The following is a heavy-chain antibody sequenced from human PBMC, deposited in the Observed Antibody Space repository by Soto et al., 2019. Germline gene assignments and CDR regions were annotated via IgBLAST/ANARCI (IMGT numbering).Heavy chain of an antibody. Sequence: PGGSLRLSCAASGFTFSSYSMNWVRQAPGKGLEWVSYISSSSSTIYYADSVKGRFTISRDNAKNSLYLQMNSLRDEDTAVYYCAREPRYYYDSSGYLNWIDPSGQGTLVTVSS. D-gene: IGHD3-22*01. CDR1: GFTFSSYS. J-gene: IGHJ5*02. CDR2: ISSSSSTI. V-gene: IGHV3-48*02. CDR3: AREPRYYYDSSGYLNWIDP.